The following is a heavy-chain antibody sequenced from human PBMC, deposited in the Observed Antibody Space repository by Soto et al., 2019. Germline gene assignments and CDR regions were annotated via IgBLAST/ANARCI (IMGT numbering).Heavy chain of an antibody. Sequence: EVQLVESWGGLVQPGGSLRLFCAASVVTFSSYSMNWVRQAPGKGLEWVSYISSSGSTIYYADSVKGRFTISRDNAKNSLYLQMNSLRDEDTAVYYCARDLRMVYAIDFDYWGQGTLVTVSS. CDR1: VVTFSSYS. V-gene: IGHV3-48*02. J-gene: IGHJ4*02. CDR2: ISSSGSTI. D-gene: IGHD2-8*01. CDR3: ARDLRMVYAIDFDY.